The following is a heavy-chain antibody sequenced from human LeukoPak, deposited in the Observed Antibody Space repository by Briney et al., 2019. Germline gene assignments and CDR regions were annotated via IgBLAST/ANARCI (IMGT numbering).Heavy chain of an antibody. CDR1: GFTFSSSD. CDR3: ARDSDGDPSFDY. D-gene: IGHD4-17*01. CDR2: ITGSSETI. Sequence: PGGSLRLSCAASGFTFSSSDMNWVRQTPGKGLEWIFYITGSSETIFYADSVKGRFTISRDNAKNSLFLQMNSLRDEDTAVYYCARDSDGDPSFDYWGQGSLVSVSS. J-gene: IGHJ4*02. V-gene: IGHV3-48*02.